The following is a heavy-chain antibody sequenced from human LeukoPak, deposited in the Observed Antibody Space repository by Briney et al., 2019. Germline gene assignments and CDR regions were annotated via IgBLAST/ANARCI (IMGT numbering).Heavy chain of an antibody. J-gene: IGHJ4*02. Sequence: GGSVRLSCVASGFDVNDNFMIWVRQAPGQGLEWISIIYASGGAYHAESVKGRFSAFRDASKNTIFLQMNNLRAGDTAMYYCVRRHDYWGQGTLVTVSS. CDR2: IYASGGA. CDR1: GFDVNDNF. CDR3: VRRHDY. V-gene: IGHV3-53*01.